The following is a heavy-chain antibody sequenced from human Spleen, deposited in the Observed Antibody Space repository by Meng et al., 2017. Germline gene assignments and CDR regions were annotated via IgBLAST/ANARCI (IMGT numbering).Heavy chain of an antibody. CDR2: ISSSGST. J-gene: IGHJ4*02. D-gene: IGHD2-15*01. V-gene: IGHV4-4*07. CDR1: GGSISPYF. CDR3: ARGLGYCSGGRCYSWDDY. Sequence: GSLRLSCTVSGGSISPYFWSWIRQPAGEGLEWIGRISSSGSTNYNPSLKSRVTMSVDTSKNQFSLKLSSVTAADTAVYYCARGLGYCSGGRCYSWDDYWGQGTLVNGAS.